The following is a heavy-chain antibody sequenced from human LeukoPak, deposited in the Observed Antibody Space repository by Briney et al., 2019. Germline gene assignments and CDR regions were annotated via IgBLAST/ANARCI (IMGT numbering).Heavy chain of an antibody. J-gene: IGHJ5*02. CDR1: GFTFRNYG. D-gene: IGHD5-18*01. V-gene: IGHV3-30*03. CDR3: ARDGEGYSYGRNWFDP. CDR2: ISDDGTSE. Sequence: SGGSLRLSCAASGFTFRNYGMHWVRQAPGKGLEWVAVISDDGTSESYVDSVKGRFTISRDNSKNTLYLQMNSLRAEDTAVYYCARDGEGYSYGRNWFDPWGQGTLVTVSS.